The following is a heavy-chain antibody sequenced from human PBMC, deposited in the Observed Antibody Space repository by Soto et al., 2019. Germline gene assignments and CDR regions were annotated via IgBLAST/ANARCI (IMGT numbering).Heavy chain of an antibody. CDR3: ARGYNWNYYFDY. CDR2: IWYDGSNK. CDR1: GFTFSSYG. J-gene: IGHJ4*02. D-gene: IGHD1-7*01. V-gene: IGHV3-33*01. Sequence: GGSLRLSCAASGFTFSSYGIHWVRQAPGKGLEWVAVIWYDGSNKYYADSVRGRFTISRDNSKNTLYLQMNSLRAEDTAVYYCARGYNWNYYFDYWGQGTLVTAPQ.